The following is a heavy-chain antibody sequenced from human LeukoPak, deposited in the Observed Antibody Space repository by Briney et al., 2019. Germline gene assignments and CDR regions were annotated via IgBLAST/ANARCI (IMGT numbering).Heavy chain of an antibody. CDR2: ISAYNGNT. CDR1: GYTFTSYG. D-gene: IGHD5-18*01. Sequence: ASVKVSCKASGYTFTSYGISWARQAPGQGLEWMGWISAYNGNTNYAQKLQGRVTMTTDTSTSTAYMELRSLRSDDTAVYYCARVVDTASSTSNDYWGQGTLVTVSS. CDR3: ARVVDTASSTSNDY. V-gene: IGHV1-18*01. J-gene: IGHJ4*02.